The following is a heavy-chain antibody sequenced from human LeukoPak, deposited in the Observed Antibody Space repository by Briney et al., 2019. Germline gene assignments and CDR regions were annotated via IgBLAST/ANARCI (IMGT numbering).Heavy chain of an antibody. Sequence: SETLSLTCTVSGGSISSSSYYWGWIRQPPGKGLEWIGSIYYSGSTYYNPSLKSRVTISVDTSKNQFSLKLSSVTAADTAVYYCARRRWELQYAFDIWGQGTMVTVSS. CDR2: IYYSGST. CDR3: ARRRWELQYAFDI. CDR1: GGSISSSSYY. D-gene: IGHD1-26*01. J-gene: IGHJ3*02. V-gene: IGHV4-39*01.